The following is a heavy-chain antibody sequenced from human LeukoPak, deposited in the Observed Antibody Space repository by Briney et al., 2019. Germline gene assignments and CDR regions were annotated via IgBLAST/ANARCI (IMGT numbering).Heavy chain of an antibody. CDR1: GGSFSGYY. V-gene: IGHV4-34*01. J-gene: IGHJ4*02. CDR2: INHSGST. CDR3: GSFYGDYVPGY. D-gene: IGHD4-17*01. Sequence: SETLSLTCAVYGGSFSGYYWSWIRQPPGKGLEWIGEINHSGSTNYNPSLKSRVTIAVDTFKNQFSLKLSSVTAADTAVYYCGSFYGDYVPGYWGQGTLVTVSS.